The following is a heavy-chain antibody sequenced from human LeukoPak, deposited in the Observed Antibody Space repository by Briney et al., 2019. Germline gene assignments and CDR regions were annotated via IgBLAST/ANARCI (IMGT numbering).Heavy chain of an antibody. V-gene: IGHV3-21*01. D-gene: IGHD5/OR15-5a*01. Sequence: GGFLRLSCTASGFDFSTYNMNWVRQAPGKGLEWVSSISSYSTHLYYADSVKGRFTISRDNAKNSMYLQMNSLRAEDTAMYYCTRDSGYCVGTSCYPDYWGQGILVTVSS. J-gene: IGHJ4*02. CDR2: ISSYSTHL. CDR3: TRDSGYCVGTSCYPDY. CDR1: GFDFSTYN.